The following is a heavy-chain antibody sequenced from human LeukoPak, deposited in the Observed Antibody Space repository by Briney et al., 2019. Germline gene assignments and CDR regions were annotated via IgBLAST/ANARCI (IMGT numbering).Heavy chain of an antibody. V-gene: IGHV4-4*02. D-gene: IGHD3-9*01. J-gene: IGHJ4*02. CDR2: IYHSGST. CDR3: ASLFGLDYDILTDY. CDR1: GGSISSSNW. Sequence: SETLSLTCAVSGGSISSSNWWSWVRQPPGRGLEWIGEIYHSGSTNYNPSLKSRVTISVDKSKNQFSLKLSSVTAADTAVYYCASLFGLDYDILTDYWGQGTLVTVSS.